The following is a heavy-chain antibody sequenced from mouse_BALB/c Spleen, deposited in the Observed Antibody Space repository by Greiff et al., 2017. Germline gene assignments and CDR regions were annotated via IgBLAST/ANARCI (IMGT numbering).Heavy chain of an antibody. CDR2: ISDGGSYT. D-gene: IGHD2-4*01. V-gene: IGHV5-4*02. Sequence: EVKLVESGGGLVKPGGSLKLSCAASGFTFSDYYMYWVRQTPEKRLEWVATISDGGSYTYYPDSVKGRFTISRDNAKNNLYLQMSSLKSEDTAMYYCARAYDSAWFAYWGQGTLVTVSA. CDR1: GFTFSDYY. J-gene: IGHJ3*01. CDR3: ARAYDSAWFAY.